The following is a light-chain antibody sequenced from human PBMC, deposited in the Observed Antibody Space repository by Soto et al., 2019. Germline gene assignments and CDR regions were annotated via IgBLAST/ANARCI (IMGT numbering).Light chain of an antibody. CDR2: RNN. Sequence: QPVLTQPPSASGTPGQRVTISCSGSSSNIGSNYVYWYQQLPGSAPKLLIYRNNQRPSGVPDRFSGSKSGTSASLAISGLRSEDEADYYCEVWDDGLSGYVFGTGTKLTVL. J-gene: IGLJ1*01. CDR3: EVWDDGLSGYV. V-gene: IGLV1-47*01. CDR1: SSNIGSNY.